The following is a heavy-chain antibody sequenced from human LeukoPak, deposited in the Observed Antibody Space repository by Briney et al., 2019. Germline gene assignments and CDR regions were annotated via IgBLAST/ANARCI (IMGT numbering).Heavy chain of an antibody. CDR2: ISSSGSTI. CDR1: GFTFSNAW. CDR3: AREAYCSSTSCLHYYYGMDV. Sequence: PGGSLRLSCAASGFTFSNAWMNWVRQAPGKGLEWVSYISSSGSTIYYADSVKGRFTISRDNAKNSLYLQMNSLRAEDTAVYYCAREAYCSSTSCLHYYYGMDVWGQGTTVTVSS. V-gene: IGHV3-48*04. D-gene: IGHD2-2*01. J-gene: IGHJ6*02.